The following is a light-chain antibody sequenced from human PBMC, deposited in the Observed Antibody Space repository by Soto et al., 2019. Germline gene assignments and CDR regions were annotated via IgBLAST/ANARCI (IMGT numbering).Light chain of an antibody. J-gene: IGLJ2*01. CDR2: SNN. CDR1: SSNIGSNT. CDR3: AAWDDSLSGPV. Sequence: QSVLTQPPSASGTPGQRVTMSCSGSSSNIGSNTVNWYQQLPGTAPKLLMYSNNQRPSGVPDRFSGSKSGTSASLAISGLQSEDEADYYCAAWDDSLSGPVFGGGPKLTVL. V-gene: IGLV1-44*01.